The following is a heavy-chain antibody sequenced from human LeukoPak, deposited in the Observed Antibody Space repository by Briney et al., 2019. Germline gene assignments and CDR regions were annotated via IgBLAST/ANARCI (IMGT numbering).Heavy chain of an antibody. CDR2: IRSSSSTI. D-gene: IGHD3-10*01. J-gene: IGHJ4*02. CDR1: GFTFSDYG. Sequence: GGSLRLSCAASGFTFSDYGMHWVRQAPGKGLEWVSYIRSSSSTIYYADSVKGRFTISRDNAKNSLYLQMNSLRAEDTAVYYCARDGSGRVPEMSAPDYWGQGTLVTVSS. V-gene: IGHV3-48*01. CDR3: ARDGSGRVPEMSAPDY.